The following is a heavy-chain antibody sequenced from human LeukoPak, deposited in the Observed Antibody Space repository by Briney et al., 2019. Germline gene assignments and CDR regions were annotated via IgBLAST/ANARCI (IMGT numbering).Heavy chain of an antibody. CDR3: ARGMAAGTSFSHYYYYYGMDV. V-gene: IGHV4-31*03. D-gene: IGHD6-13*01. Sequence: SQTLSLTCTVSGGSISSGGYYWSWIRQHPAKGLEWIGYIYYSGITYYNPSLKSRVTISVDTSKNQFSLKLSSVTAADTAVYYCARGMAAGTSFSHYYYYYGMDVWGQGTTVTVSS. CDR2: IYYSGIT. J-gene: IGHJ6*02. CDR1: GGSISSGGYY.